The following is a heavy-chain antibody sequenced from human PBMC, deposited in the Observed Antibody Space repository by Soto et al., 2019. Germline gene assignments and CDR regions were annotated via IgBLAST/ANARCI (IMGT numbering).Heavy chain of an antibody. CDR1: GYTFASYG. V-gene: IGHV1-18*01. CDR2: ISAYNGNT. J-gene: IGHJ4*02. D-gene: IGHD2-15*01. CDR3: ARDSVVVAATAIDY. Sequence: ASVKVSCKASGYTFASYGISWVRQAPGQGLEWMGWISAYNGNTNYAQKLQGRVTMTTDTSTSTAYMELRSLRSDDTAVYYCARDSVVVAATAIDYWGQGTLVTVSS.